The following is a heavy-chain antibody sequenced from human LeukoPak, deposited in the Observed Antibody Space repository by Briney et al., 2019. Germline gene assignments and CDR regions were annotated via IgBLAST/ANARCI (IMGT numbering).Heavy chain of an antibody. D-gene: IGHD3-22*01. Sequence: GGSLRLSCAASGFTFSTYAMSWVRQAPGKGLEWVSAISGSGGSTYYADSVKGRFTISRDNSKNTLYLQMNSLRAEDTAVYYCATGESMIVVVYWGQGTLVTVSS. CDR3: ATGESMIVVVY. V-gene: IGHV3-23*01. CDR1: GFTFSTYA. CDR2: ISGSGGST. J-gene: IGHJ4*02.